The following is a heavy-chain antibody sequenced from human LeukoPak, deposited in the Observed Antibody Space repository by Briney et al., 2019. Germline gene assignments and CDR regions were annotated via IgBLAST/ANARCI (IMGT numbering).Heavy chain of an antibody. Sequence: PSETLSLTCTVSGGAISSSSYYWGWIRQPPWKGLEWIGSIYYSGSTYYNPSLKSRVTISVDTSKNQFSLKLSSVTAADTAVYYCARVTESYGSGRRHNYYYYYMDVWGKGTTVTISS. CDR1: GGAISSSSYY. J-gene: IGHJ6*03. V-gene: IGHV4-39*07. CDR3: ARVTESYGSGRRHNYYYYYMDV. CDR2: IYYSGST. D-gene: IGHD3-10*01.